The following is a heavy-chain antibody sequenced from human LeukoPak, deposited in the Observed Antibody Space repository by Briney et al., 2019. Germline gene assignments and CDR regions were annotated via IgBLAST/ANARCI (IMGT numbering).Heavy chain of an antibody. CDR3: ARAVYDAFDI. D-gene: IGHD3-16*01. Sequence: RSSETLSLTCAVYGGSFSGYYWSWIRQPPGKGLEWIGEINHSGSTNYNPSLKSRVTMSVDTSKNQFSLKLSSVTAADTAVYYCARAVYDAFDIWGQGTMVTVSS. J-gene: IGHJ3*02. CDR2: INHSGST. V-gene: IGHV4-34*01. CDR1: GGSFSGYY.